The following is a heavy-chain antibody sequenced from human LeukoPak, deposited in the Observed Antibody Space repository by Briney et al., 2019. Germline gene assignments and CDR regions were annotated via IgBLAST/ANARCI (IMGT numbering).Heavy chain of an antibody. V-gene: IGHV3-74*01. D-gene: IGHD2-15*01. CDR2: VNNDGSST. CDR1: GFSFSSYW. Sequence: GGSLRPSCAASGFSFSSYWMHWVRQAPGKGLVWVSRVNNDGSSTTYADSVKGRFTISRDNAKNTLYLQMNSLRAEDTAVYYCTRGIPVAATRGYFDYSGQGTLVTVSS. CDR3: TRGIPVAATRGYFDY. J-gene: IGHJ4*02.